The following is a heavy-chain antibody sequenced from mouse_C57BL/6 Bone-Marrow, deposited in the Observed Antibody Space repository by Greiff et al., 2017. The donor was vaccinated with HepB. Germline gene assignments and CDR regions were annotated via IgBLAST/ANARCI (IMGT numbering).Heavy chain of an antibody. D-gene: IGHD2-4*01. CDR3: ARLSYDHGGFAY. CDR1: GFTFSDYY. Sequence: EVHLVESGGGLVQPGGSLKLSCAASGFTFSDYYMYWVRQTPEKRLEWVAYISNGGGSTYYPDTVKGRFTISRDNAKNTLYLQMSRLKSEDTAMYYCARLSYDHGGFAYWGQGTLVTVSA. CDR2: ISNGGGST. V-gene: IGHV5-12*01. J-gene: IGHJ3*01.